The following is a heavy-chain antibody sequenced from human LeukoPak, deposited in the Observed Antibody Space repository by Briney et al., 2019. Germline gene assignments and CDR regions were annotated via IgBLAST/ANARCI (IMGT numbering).Heavy chain of an antibody. J-gene: IGHJ4*02. D-gene: IGHD3-22*01. CDR1: GFTFSSYA. V-gene: IGHV3-23*01. CDR3: ASWTSDSSGYDPSDY. CDR2: ISGSGGST. Sequence: GGSLRLSCAASGFTFSSYAMSWVRQAPGKGLEWVSAISGSGGSTYYADSVKGRFTTSRDNSKNTLYLQMNSLRAEDTAVYYCASWTSDSSGYDPSDYWGQGTLVTVSS.